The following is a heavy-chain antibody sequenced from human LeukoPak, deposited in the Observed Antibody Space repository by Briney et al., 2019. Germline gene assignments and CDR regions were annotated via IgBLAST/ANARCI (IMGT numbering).Heavy chain of an antibody. Sequence: PGGSLRPSCAASGFTFSSYGMHWVRQAPGKGLEWVAVIWYDGSNKYYADSVKGRFTISRDNSKNTLYLQMNSLRAEDTAVYYCAKVRYSSGWWYLSYWGQGTLVTVSS. CDR3: AKVRYSSGWWYLSY. V-gene: IGHV3-33*06. CDR1: GFTFSSYG. CDR2: IWYDGSNK. D-gene: IGHD6-19*01. J-gene: IGHJ4*02.